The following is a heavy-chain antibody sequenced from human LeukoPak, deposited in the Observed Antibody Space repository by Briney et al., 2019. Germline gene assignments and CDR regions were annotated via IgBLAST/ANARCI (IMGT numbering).Heavy chain of an antibody. J-gene: IGHJ4*02. CDR2: INSDGSGT. V-gene: IGHV3-74*01. Sequence: GGSLRLSCAASGFTFSSYWMHWVRQGPGKGLVWVARINSDGSGTSYAGSVKGRFTISRDKAKNTLLLQMNRLRAEDAAVYYCARSGNCVDYWGQGTLVTVPS. CDR3: ARSGNCVDY. D-gene: IGHD1-1*01. CDR1: GFTFSSYW.